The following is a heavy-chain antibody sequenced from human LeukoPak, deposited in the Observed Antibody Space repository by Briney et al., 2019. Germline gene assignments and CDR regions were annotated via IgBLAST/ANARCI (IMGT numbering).Heavy chain of an antibody. Sequence: GGSLRLSCAASGFTFSSYAMPWVRQAPGKGLEWVAVISYDGSNKYYADSVKGRFTISRDNSKNTLYLQMNSPRAEDTAVYYCAGRGLVVVTATFFDYWGQGTLVTVSS. J-gene: IGHJ4*02. D-gene: IGHD2-21*02. V-gene: IGHV3-30-3*01. CDR3: AGRGLVVVTATFFDY. CDR2: ISYDGSNK. CDR1: GFTFSSYA.